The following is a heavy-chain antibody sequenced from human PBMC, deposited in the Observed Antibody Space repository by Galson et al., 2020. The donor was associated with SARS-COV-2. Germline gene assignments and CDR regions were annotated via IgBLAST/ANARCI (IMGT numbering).Heavy chain of an antibody. CDR1: GGSISSYY. D-gene: IGHD3-3*01. J-gene: IGHJ6*02. Sequence: SQTLSLTCTVSGGSISSYYCSWIRQPPGKGLEWIGYIYYSGSTNYNPSLKSRVTISVDTSKNQFSMKLSSVTAADTAVYYCARRASTIFGVDYGRDVWGQGTTVTVSS. CDR3: ARRASTIFGVDYGRDV. V-gene: IGHV4-59*08. CDR2: IYYSGST.